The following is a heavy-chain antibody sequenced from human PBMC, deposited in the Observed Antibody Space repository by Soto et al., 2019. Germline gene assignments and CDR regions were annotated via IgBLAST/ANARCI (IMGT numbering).Heavy chain of an antibody. CDR3: ASHYDSSGLRGKYGMDV. D-gene: IGHD3-22*01. Sequence: QVQLVQSGAEVKKPGASVKVSCKASGYTFTSYGISWVRQAPGQGLEWMGWISAYNGNTNYAQKLQGRVTMTTDTSTSTAYMELRSLRSDGTAVYYCASHYDSSGLRGKYGMDVWGQGTTVTVSS. V-gene: IGHV1-18*01. CDR1: GYTFTSYG. CDR2: ISAYNGNT. J-gene: IGHJ6*02.